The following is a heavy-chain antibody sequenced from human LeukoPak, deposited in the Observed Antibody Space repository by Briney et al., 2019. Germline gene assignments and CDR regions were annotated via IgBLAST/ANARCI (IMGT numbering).Heavy chain of an antibody. D-gene: IGHD1-26*01. CDR1: GYTFTSYA. CDR2: INAGNGNT. CDR3: ARDLPYYDAFDI. J-gene: IGHJ3*02. Sequence: ASVKVSCKASGYTFTSYAMHWVRQAPGQRLEWMGWINAGNGNTKYSQEFQGRVTMTRDTSTSTVYMELSSLRSEDTAVYYCARDLPYYDAFDIWGQGTMVTVSS. V-gene: IGHV1-3*03.